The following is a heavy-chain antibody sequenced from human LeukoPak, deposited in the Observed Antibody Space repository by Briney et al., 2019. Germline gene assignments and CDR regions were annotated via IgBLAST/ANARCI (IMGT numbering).Heavy chain of an antibody. D-gene: IGHD2-2*01. Sequence: EASVKVSSKACGYTFTVQYIQWVRQAPGQGLEWMGWVNPNSGGTNYEQKRHGRVTMNRDTSSTTAYMDLNRLISDDAAVYYCARTPREYQLPSDYWGQGTLVTVSS. J-gene: IGHJ4*02. CDR1: GYTFTVQY. CDR2: VNPNSGGT. V-gene: IGHV1-2*02. CDR3: ARTPREYQLPSDY.